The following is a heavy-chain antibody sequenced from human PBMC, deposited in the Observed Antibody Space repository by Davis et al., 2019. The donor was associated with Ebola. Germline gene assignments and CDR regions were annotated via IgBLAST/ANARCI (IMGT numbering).Heavy chain of an antibody. Sequence: SETLSLTCAVSGGSISSSNWWSWVRQPPGQGLEWIGEIYHSGSTNYNPSLKSRVTISVDKSKNQFSLKLSSVTAADTAVYYCARDGGWSGNNYFDYWGQGTLVTVSS. CDR2: IYHSGST. V-gene: IGHV4-4*02. J-gene: IGHJ4*02. CDR1: GGSISSSNW. D-gene: IGHD6-19*01. CDR3: ARDGGWSGNNYFDY.